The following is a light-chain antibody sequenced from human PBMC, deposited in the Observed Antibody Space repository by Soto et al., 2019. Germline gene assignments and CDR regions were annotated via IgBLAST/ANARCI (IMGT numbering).Light chain of an antibody. V-gene: IGLV1-44*01. CDR2: SDN. CDR1: RSNIGSNT. CDR3: AAWDDSLNGRHV. J-gene: IGLJ1*01. Sequence: SVRTPPPSASGTPGQRVTISCSVSRSNIGSNTVNWFQQLPGTAPKLLIYSDNQRPSGVPGRFSGSKSGTSASLAISGLKSEDEADYYCAAWDDSLNGRHVFGTGTKVTVL.